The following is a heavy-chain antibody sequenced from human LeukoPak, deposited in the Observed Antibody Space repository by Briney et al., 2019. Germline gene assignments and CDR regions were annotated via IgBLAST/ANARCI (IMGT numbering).Heavy chain of an antibody. D-gene: IGHD3-3*01. CDR2: INPSGGNT. J-gene: IGHJ5*02. V-gene: IGHV1-46*01. CDR3: ARAAYYDFWSGYYRTQENWFDP. Sequence: ASVKVSCKASGYTFTSYYMHWVRQAPGQGLEWMGIINPSGGNTNYAQKLQGRVTMTTDTSTSTAYMELRSLRSDDTAVYYCARAAYYDFWSGYYRTQENWFDPWGQGTLVTVSS. CDR1: GYTFTSYY.